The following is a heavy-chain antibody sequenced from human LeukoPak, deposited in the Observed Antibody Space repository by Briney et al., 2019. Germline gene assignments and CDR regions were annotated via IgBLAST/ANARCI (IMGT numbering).Heavy chain of an antibody. J-gene: IGHJ4*02. Sequence: GGSLRLSCAASGCTFSSYSMNWVRQAPGKGLEWISFISSRSSTIHYADSVKGRFTISRDNAKNSLYLQMNSLRAEDTAVYYCARDHIAATTSGICWGQGTLVTVSS. CDR3: ARDHIAATTSGIC. CDR1: GCTFSSYS. D-gene: IGHD5-12*01. CDR2: ISSRSSTI. V-gene: IGHV3-48*01.